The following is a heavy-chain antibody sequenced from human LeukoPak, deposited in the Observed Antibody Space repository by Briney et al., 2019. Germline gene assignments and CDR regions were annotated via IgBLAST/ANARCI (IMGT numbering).Heavy chain of an antibody. CDR2: INPNSGGT. V-gene: IGHV1-2*02. CDR3: ARHIVATIEFDY. Sequence: ASVKVSCKASGYTFIGYYMHWVRQAPGQGLEWMGWINPNSGGTNYAQKFQGRVTMTRDTSISTAYMELSRLRSDDTAVYYCARHIVATIEFDYWGQGTLVTVSS. J-gene: IGHJ4*02. CDR1: GYTFIGYY. D-gene: IGHD5-12*01.